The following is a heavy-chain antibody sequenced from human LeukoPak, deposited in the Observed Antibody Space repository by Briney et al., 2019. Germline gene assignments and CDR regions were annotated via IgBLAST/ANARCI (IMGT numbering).Heavy chain of an antibody. CDR1: GGPISTSYY. D-gene: IGHD3-10*01. V-gene: IGHV4-59*10. J-gene: IGHJ4*02. CDR3: ASFYNSGSYYPNY. CDR2: IHISGIT. Sequence: SETLSLTCAVYGGPISTSYYWSWIRQPAAKGLEWIGRIHISGITDYNPSLKSRVTISVDTSKNQFSLKLSSVTAADTAVYYCASFYNSGSYYPNYWGQGTLVTVSS.